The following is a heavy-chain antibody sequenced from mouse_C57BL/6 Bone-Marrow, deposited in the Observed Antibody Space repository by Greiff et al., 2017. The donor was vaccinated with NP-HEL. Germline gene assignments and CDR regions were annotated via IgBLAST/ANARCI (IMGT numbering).Heavy chain of an antibody. J-gene: IGHJ2*01. CDR3: VRATGYDYDEYYFDY. Sequence: EVQLQQPVAELVRPGASVKLSCTASGFNIKNTYMHWVKQRPEQGLEWIGRIDPANGNTTYAPKFQGKATITADTSSNTAYLQLSSLTSEDTAIYYCVRATGYDYDEYYFDYGGQGTTLTVSA. D-gene: IGHD2-4*01. CDR1: GFNIKNTY. CDR2: IDPANGNT. V-gene: IGHV14-3*01.